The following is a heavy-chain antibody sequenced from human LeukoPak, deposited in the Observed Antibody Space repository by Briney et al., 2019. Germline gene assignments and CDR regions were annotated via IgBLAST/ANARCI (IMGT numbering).Heavy chain of an antibody. J-gene: IGHJ4*02. D-gene: IGHD6-19*01. Sequence: GASVKVSCKASGYTFTSYAMNWVRQAPGQGLEWMGWINTNTGNPTYAQGFTGRFVFSLDTSVSTAYLQISSLKAEDTAVYYCAREGLIGIAVAGFDYWGQGTLVTVSS. V-gene: IGHV7-4-1*02. CDR1: GYTFTSYA. CDR2: INTNTGNP. CDR3: AREGLIGIAVAGFDY.